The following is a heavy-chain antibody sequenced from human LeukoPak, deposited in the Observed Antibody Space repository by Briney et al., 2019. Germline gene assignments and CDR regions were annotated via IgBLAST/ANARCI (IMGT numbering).Heavy chain of an antibody. Sequence: ASVKVSCKASGYIFTSHGLSWVRQAPGQGLEWLAWINIYNEKTNYAQKFQGRVTATTDPSTSTAYMELRSLGSEDTAVYYCARDGQIEVTTASDDALYYNGMDVWGQGTTVTVSS. D-gene: IGHD3-10*01. V-gene: IGHV1-18*01. CDR3: ARDGQIEVTTASDDALYYNGMDV. J-gene: IGHJ6*02. CDR1: GYIFTSHG. CDR2: INIYNEKT.